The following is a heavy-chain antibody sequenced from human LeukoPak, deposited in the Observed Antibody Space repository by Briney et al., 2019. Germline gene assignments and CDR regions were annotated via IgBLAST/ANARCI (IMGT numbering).Heavy chain of an antibody. CDR2: IIPIFGTA. CDR3: ARTGLGDSSWLDY. J-gene: IGHJ4*02. D-gene: IGHD6-13*01. V-gene: IGHV1-69*13. CDR1: GSTFNRYA. Sequence: ASVKVSCQASGSTFNRYAISRVPQAPGQGPEWMGGIIPIFGTANYAQKFQGRVTITADESTSTAYMELSSLRSEDTAVYYCARTGLGDSSWLDYWGQGTLVTVSS.